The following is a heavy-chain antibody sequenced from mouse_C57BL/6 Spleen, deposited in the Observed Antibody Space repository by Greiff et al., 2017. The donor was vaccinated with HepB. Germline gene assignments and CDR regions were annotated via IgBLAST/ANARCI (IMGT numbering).Heavy chain of an antibody. CDR1: GYTFTDYY. CDR3: ARESPDSSGFYAMDY. CDR2: INPNNGGT. Sequence: EVQLQQSGPELVKPGASVKISCKASGYTFTDYYMNWVKQSHGKSLEWIGDINPNNGGTSYNQKFKGKATLTVDKSSSTAYMELRSLTSEDSAVYYCARESPDSSGFYAMDYWGQGTSVTVSS. V-gene: IGHV1-26*01. J-gene: IGHJ4*01. D-gene: IGHD3-2*02.